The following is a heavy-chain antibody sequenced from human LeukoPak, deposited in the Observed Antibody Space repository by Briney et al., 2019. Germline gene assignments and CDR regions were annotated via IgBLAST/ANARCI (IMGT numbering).Heavy chain of an antibody. CDR3: ATNRGYGPGKNYYAMDV. Sequence: GGSLRLSCAASGFTFSSYAMSWVRQAPGKGLEWVAAISRSGGSTYYADSVKGRFTISRDNSKNTLYLQMRSLRAEDTAVFYCATNRGYGPGKNYYAMDVWGQGTTVTVSS. CDR2: ISRSGGST. J-gene: IGHJ6*02. D-gene: IGHD3-10*01. CDR1: GFTFSSYA. V-gene: IGHV3-23*01.